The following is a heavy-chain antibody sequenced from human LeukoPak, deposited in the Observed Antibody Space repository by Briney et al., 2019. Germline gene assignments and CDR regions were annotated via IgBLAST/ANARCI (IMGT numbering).Heavy chain of an antibody. J-gene: IGHJ4*02. V-gene: IGHV3-23*01. Sequence: GGSLRLSCAASGFTFHSYAMTWVRQAAGKGPEWVAAISGSGGTTYYADSVKGRFTISRDNSKNTLYLQMNSLRAKDTAVYFCAKWLINDWSVLDYWGQGTLVTASS. D-gene: IGHD3-9*01. CDR2: ISGSGGTT. CDR3: AKWLINDWSVLDY. CDR1: GFTFHSYA.